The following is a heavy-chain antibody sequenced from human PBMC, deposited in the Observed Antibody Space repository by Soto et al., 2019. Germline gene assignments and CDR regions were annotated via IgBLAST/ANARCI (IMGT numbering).Heavy chain of an antibody. J-gene: IGHJ4*02. V-gene: IGHV3-23*01. CDR3: ARRTSGWYLEY. Sequence: EVQLLESGGGLVQPGGSLRLSCAASGFTFSNYAMSWVRQAPGKGLEWVSVISGSGGSTYYADSVKGRFTISRDNSKNTLYPQMNSLRAEDTAVYYCARRTSGWYLEYWGQGTLVTVSS. CDR2: ISGSGGST. CDR1: GFTFSNYA. D-gene: IGHD6-19*01.